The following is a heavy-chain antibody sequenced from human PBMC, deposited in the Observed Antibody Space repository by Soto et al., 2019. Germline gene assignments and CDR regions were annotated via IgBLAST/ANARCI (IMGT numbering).Heavy chain of an antibody. CDR2: IDYNGVT. V-gene: IGHV4-39*01. CDR3: GKVLVGAAGHTDSDS. D-gene: IGHD2-15*01. J-gene: IGHJ4*02. Sequence: SETLSLTCTVSGGSIYRSGYYWGWIRQPPGRGLEWIGNIDYNGVTYSNPSLKSRVTIPRDTSKNQFSLKLTSVTAADTALYYCGKVLVGAAGHTDSDSWGPGTLGTVAS. CDR1: GGSIYRSGYY.